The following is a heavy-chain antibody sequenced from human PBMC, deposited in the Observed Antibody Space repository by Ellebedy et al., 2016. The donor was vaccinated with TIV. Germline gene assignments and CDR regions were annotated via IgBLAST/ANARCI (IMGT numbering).Heavy chain of an antibody. CDR3: ARVDLGLAFHY. Sequence: GGSLRLSCAVSGFTISSNYMSWVRQAPGKGLEWVSIIYSAGNTYYADSAKGRFTISRDTSKNTLYLQMNSLRGDDTAVYYCARVDLGLAFHYWGRGALVTVS. V-gene: IGHV3-53*01. CDR2: IYSAGNT. J-gene: IGHJ4*02. CDR1: GFTISSNY. D-gene: IGHD1-26*01.